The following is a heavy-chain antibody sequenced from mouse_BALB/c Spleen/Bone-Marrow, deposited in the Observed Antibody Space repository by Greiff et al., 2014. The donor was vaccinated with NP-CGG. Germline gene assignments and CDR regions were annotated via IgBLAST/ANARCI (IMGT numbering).Heavy chain of an antibody. J-gene: IGHJ4*01. CDR1: GYSITSGYS. CDR2: IHYSGRT. V-gene: IGHV3-1*02. Sequence: EVQLQQSGPDLVKPSQSPSLTCTVTGYSITSGYSWHWIRQFPGNKLEWMGYIHYSGRTNYNPSLKSRISITRDTSKNQFFLQLNSVTTEDTATYYCTRDDYDVMDYWGQGTSVTVSS. CDR3: TRDDYDVMDY.